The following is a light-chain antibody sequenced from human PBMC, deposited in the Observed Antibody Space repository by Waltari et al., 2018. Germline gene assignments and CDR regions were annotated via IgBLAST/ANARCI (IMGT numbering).Light chain of an antibody. CDR3: QQRSNWPYT. J-gene: IGKJ2*01. CDR1: QTVSTF. CDR2: DAS. V-gene: IGKV3-11*01. Sequence: DIVLTQSPATLSLPPGERATPSCRASQTVSTFLAWYQQKPGQAPRLLIFDASSRATGIPAKFRGNESGTDYTHTVSNLEPEDFAVYYCQQRSNWPYTFGQGTRVDIK.